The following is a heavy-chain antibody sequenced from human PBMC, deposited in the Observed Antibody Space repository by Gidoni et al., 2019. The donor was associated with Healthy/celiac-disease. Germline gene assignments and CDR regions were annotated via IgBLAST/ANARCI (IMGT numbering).Heavy chain of an antibody. Sequence: QVQLQESGPGLVKPSETLSLTCTVSGGSISSYYWSWIRQPAGKGLGWIGRIYTSGSTNYNPSLKSRVTMSVDTSKNQFSLKLSSVTAADTAVYYCARGWKYYYGSGSYYKGPEYYGMDVWGQGTTVTVSS. CDR3: ARGWKYYYGSGSYYKGPEYYGMDV. V-gene: IGHV4-4*07. J-gene: IGHJ6*02. CDR2: IYTSGST. D-gene: IGHD3-10*01. CDR1: GGSISSYY.